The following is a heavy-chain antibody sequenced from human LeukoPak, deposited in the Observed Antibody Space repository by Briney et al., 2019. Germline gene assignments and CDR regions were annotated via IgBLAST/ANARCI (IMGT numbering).Heavy chain of an antibody. D-gene: IGHD3-3*01. Sequence: GGSLRLSCAASGFTFSGYSMNWVRQAPGKGLEWVSYISSSSNKIYYADSMKGRFITSRDNAKNSLYLQMNSLRDEDTAVYHCARSGLRFLELLDYWGQGTLVTVSS. CDR1: GFTFSGYS. CDR2: ISSSSNKI. CDR3: ARSGLRFLELLDY. V-gene: IGHV3-48*02. J-gene: IGHJ4*02.